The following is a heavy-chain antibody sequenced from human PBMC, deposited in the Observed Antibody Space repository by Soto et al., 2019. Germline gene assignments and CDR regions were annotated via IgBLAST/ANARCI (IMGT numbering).Heavy chain of an antibody. CDR1: GGSISSGDYY. J-gene: IGHJ5*02. V-gene: IGHV4-30-4*01. CDR3: ARGEPAAWWVDP. CDR2: IYYSGST. D-gene: IGHD2-2*01. Sequence: QVQLQESGPGLVKPSQTLSLTCTVSGGSISSGDYYWSWIRQPPGKGLEWIGYIYYSGSTYYNPSLKSRGTISVDTSKTQFSLKLSSVTAADTAVYYCARGEPAAWWVDPWGQGTLVTVSS.